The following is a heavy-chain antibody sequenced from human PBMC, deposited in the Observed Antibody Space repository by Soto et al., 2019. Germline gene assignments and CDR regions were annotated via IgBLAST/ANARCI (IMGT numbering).Heavy chain of an antibody. CDR2: INAGYGNT. CDR3: ARDTGDGTFDF. CDR1: GYTFSSYA. Sequence: ASVNVSCKASGYTFSSYAMHWVRQAPGQRLEWMGWINAGYGNTKSSQKFQDRVTISRDTSASTAYMELTSLRSEDTAVYYCARDTGDGTFDFWGQGTLVTVSS. V-gene: IGHV1-3*01. J-gene: IGHJ4*02. D-gene: IGHD7-27*01.